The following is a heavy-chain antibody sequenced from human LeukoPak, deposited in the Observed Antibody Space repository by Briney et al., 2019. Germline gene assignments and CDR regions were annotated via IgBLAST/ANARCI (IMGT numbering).Heavy chain of an antibody. J-gene: IGHJ4*02. CDR2: ISHRGST. D-gene: IGHD4-17*01. CDR3: ARASHDYGDYSHFDY. V-gene: IGHV4-4*02. Sequence: SETLSLTCAVSGGSISSRNWWSWVRQPPGKGLEWIGEISHRGSTNYNPSLKTRVTISVDKSKNQFSLKLSSVTAADTAVYYCARASHDYGDYSHFDYWGQGTLVTVSS. CDR1: GGSISSRNW.